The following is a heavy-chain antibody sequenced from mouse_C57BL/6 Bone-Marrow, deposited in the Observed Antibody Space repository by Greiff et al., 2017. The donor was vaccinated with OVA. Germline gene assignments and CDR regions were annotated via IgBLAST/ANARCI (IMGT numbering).Heavy chain of an antibody. Sequence: DVMLVESGGDLVKPGGSLKLSCAASGFTFSSYGMSWVRQTPDKRLEWVATISSGGSYTYYPDSVKGRFTISRDNAKNTLYLQMSSLKSEDTAMYYCARLIYVFDYWGQGTTLTVSS. D-gene: IGHD1-1*01. CDR2: ISSGGSYT. V-gene: IGHV5-6*02. CDR1: GFTFSSYG. CDR3: ARLIYVFDY. J-gene: IGHJ2*01.